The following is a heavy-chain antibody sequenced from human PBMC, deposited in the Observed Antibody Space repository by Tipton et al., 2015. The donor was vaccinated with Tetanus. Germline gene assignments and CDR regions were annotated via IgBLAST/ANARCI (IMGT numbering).Heavy chain of an antibody. Sequence: TLSLTCAVYGGSFSGYYWSWIRQPPGKGLEWIGEINHSGSTNYNPSLKSRVTISVDTPKNQFSLKLSSVTAADTAVYYCARPQRYSGSYYGNWGQGTLVTVSS. V-gene: IGHV4-34*01. J-gene: IGHJ4*02. CDR1: GGSFSGYY. CDR2: INHSGST. CDR3: ARPQRYSGSYYGN. D-gene: IGHD1-26*01.